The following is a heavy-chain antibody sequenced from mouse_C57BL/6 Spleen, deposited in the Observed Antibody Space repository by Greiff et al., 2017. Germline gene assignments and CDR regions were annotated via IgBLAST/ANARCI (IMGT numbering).Heavy chain of an antibody. CDR2: IDPENGDT. D-gene: IGHD1-1*02. CDR1: GFDIKDDY. CDR3: TTYGLFAY. J-gene: IGHJ2*01. V-gene: IGHV14-4*01. Sequence: EVQLQQSGAELVRPGASVKLSCTASGFDIKDDYMHWVKQRPEQGLEWIGWIDPENGDTEYASKFQGKATITADTSSNTAYLQLSSLTSEDTAVYYCTTYGLFAYWGQGTTLTVSS.